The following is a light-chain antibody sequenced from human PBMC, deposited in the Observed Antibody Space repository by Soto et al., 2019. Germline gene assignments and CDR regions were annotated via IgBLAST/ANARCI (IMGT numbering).Light chain of an antibody. J-gene: IGKJ1*01. CDR2: DAS. Sequence: DIQMTQSPSTLSASVGDRVTITCLASQNINSWLAWYQQKPGKAPNLLIYDASTLESGVPSRFSGSGSGTEFTLTISSLQPEDFATYYCQQFHSFSRTFGQGTRWIS. CDR3: QQFHSFSRT. V-gene: IGKV1-5*01. CDR1: QNINSW.